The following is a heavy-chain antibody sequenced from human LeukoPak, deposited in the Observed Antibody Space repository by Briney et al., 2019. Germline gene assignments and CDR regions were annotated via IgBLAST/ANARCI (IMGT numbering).Heavy chain of an antibody. V-gene: IGHV1-46*01. CDR3: ARMTVSGRDNWFDP. Sequence: ASVKVSCKASGYTFTSYYIHWVRQAPGQGLEWMGLINPSGGSTNYAQKFQGRVAITRDTSINTAYMELSSLRSEDTAVYYCARMTVSGRDNWFDPWGQGTLVTVSS. CDR2: INPSGGST. CDR1: GYTFTSYY. J-gene: IGHJ5*02. D-gene: IGHD6-19*01.